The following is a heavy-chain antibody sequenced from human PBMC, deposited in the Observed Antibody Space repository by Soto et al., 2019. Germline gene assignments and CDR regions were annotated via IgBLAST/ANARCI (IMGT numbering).Heavy chain of an antibody. CDR1: GLSFSGFE. CDR2: MRSKANSYAT. V-gene: IGHV3-73*01. Sequence: GGSLRLSCAASGLSFSGFEMQWVRQASRKGLEWVGRMRSKANSYATAYGASVKGRFTVSRDDSKNTVYLQMSSLQTEDTAIYYCTRYLFHYPVDYGMDVWGQGTTVTVSS. J-gene: IGHJ6*02. D-gene: IGHD5-12*01. CDR3: TRYLFHYPVDYGMDV.